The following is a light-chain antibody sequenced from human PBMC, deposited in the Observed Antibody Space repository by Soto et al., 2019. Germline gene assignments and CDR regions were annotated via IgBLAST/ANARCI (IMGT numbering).Light chain of an antibody. CDR1: QSISSW. Sequence: DIQMTQSPSTLSVSVGDRVTITCRASQSISSWLAWFQQKPGKAPKLLIYKASTLQSGVPSRFSGSGSGTEFTLAISSLQPDDFATYYCQQYNDNWTFGQGTKVDIK. J-gene: IGKJ1*01. V-gene: IGKV1-5*03. CDR2: KAS. CDR3: QQYNDNWT.